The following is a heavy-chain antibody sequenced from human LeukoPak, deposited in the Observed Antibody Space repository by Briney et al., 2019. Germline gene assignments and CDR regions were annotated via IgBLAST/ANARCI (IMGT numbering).Heavy chain of an antibody. J-gene: IGHJ3*02. D-gene: IGHD3-22*01. CDR3: SRVRLFRQKAFDI. CDR1: GFTFSTYW. V-gene: IGHV3-7*04. CDR2: IKQDGSEK. Sequence: PGGSLRLSCAASGFTFSTYWMSWVRQAPGKGLEWVANIKQDGSEKYHVDSVKGRFTISRDNAKNSLYLQMNSLRAEDTAVYYCSRVRLFRQKAFDIWGQGTTVAVSS.